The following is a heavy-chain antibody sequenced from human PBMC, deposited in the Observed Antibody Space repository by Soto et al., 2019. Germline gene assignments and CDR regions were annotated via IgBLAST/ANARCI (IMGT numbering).Heavy chain of an antibody. CDR3: ARDQVAGTFDYYYYYGMDV. CDR2: TYYRSKWYN. V-gene: IGHV6-1*01. Sequence: SQTLSLTCAISGDSVSSNSAAWNWIRQSPSRGLEWLGRTYYRSKWYNDYAVSVKSRITINPDTSKNQFSLQLNSVTPEDTAVYYCARDQVAGTFDYYYYYGMDVWGQGTTVTGSS. CDR1: GDSVSSNSAA. J-gene: IGHJ6*02. D-gene: IGHD6-19*01.